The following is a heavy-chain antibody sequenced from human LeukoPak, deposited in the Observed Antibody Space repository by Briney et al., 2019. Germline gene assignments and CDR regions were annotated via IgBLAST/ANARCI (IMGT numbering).Heavy chain of an antibody. CDR2: INPNSGGT. CDR1: GYTFTGYY. V-gene: IGHV1-2*02. Sequence: GASVKVSCKASGYTFTGYYMHWVRQAPGQGLEWMGWINPNSGGTNYAQKFQGRVTMTRDTSISTAYMELSRLRSDDTAVYYCARDLQKNYYYYYMDVWGKGTTVTISS. CDR3: ARDLQKNYYYYYMDV. J-gene: IGHJ6*03.